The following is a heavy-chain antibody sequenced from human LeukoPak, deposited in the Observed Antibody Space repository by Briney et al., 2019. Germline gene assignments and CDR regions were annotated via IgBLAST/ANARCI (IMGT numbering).Heavy chain of an antibody. V-gene: IGHV1-46*01. CDR3: ARVSSGYGY. CDR2: INPSGGST. Sequence: GASVKVSCKASGYTFTSYYMHWVRQAPGQGLEWMGIINPSGGSTSYAQKFQGRVTMTRDTSISTAYMELSRLRSDDTAVYYCARVSSGYGYWGQGTLVTVSS. D-gene: IGHD2-15*01. J-gene: IGHJ4*02. CDR1: GYTFTSYY.